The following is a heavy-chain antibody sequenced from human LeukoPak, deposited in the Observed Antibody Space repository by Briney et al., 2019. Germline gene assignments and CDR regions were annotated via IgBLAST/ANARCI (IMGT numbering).Heavy chain of an antibody. D-gene: IGHD6-13*01. CDR3: ARDRGIAAAGTWGYYYYYMDV. V-gene: IGHV1-18*01. J-gene: IGHJ6*03. CDR2: ISAYNGNT. CDR1: GYTFTSYG. Sequence: ASVKVSCKASGYTFTSYGISWVRPAPGQGLEWMGWISAYNGNTNYAQKLQGRVTMTTDTSTSTAYIELRSLRSDDTAVYYCARDRGIAAAGTWGYYYYYMDVWGKGTTITVSS.